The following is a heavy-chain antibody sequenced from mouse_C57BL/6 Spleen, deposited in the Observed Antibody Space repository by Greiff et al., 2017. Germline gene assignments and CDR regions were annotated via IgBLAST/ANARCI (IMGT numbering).Heavy chain of an antibody. Sequence: VKLVESGPGLVAPSQSLSITCTVSGFSLTSYGVHWVRQPPGKGLEWLVVIWSDGSTTYNSAPKSRLSISNDNSKSQVFLKMNSLHTDDTAMYYCARHYYGTLMRAMDYWGQGTSVTVSS. CDR2: IWSDGST. J-gene: IGHJ4*01. D-gene: IGHD1-1*01. CDR1: GFSLTSYG. CDR3: ARHYYGTLMRAMDY. V-gene: IGHV2-6-1*01.